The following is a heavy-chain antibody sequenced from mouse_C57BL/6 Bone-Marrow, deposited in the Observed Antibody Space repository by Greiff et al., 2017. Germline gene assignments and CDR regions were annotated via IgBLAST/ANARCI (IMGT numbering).Heavy chain of an antibody. D-gene: IGHD4-1*01. CDR2: IHPNSGST. CDR1: GYTFTSYW. Sequence: QVQLQQPGAELVKPGASVKLSCKASGYTFTSYWMHWVKQRPGQGLEWIGMIHPNSGSTNYNEKFKSKATLTVDKSSSTAYMQLSSLTSEDSAVYYCARPANWDVGYYFDYWGQGTTRTVSS. V-gene: IGHV1-64*01. CDR3: ARPANWDVGYYFDY. J-gene: IGHJ2*01.